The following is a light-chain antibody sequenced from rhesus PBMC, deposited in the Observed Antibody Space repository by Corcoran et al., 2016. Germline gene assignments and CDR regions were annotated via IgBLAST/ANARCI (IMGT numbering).Light chain of an antibody. CDR1: QDISNA. Sequence: DIQMSQSPSSLSASVGDKVTITCRASQDISNALAWYQQKPGKAPKVLIYAASSLESGVPSRFSGSRSGTDFPLTISNLPPEDFATYYCQQGYSTPYSFGQGTKLEIK. J-gene: IGKJ2*01. V-gene: IGKV1-33*02. CDR3: QQGYSTPYS. CDR2: AAS.